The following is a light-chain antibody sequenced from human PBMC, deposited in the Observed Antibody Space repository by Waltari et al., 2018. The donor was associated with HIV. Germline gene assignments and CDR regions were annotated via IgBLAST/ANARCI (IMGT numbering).Light chain of an antibody. CDR2: GND. V-gene: IGLV1-44*01. CDR1: SSKIGSNP. CDR3: AAWDDSLNGGV. Sequence: QSVLTQPPSASGTPGQRVTISCSGRSSKIGSNPVNWYQHLPGTAPKRLIYGNDQRPSGVPDRFSASKSGTSASLAISGLQSEDEADYYCAAWDDSLNGGVFGGGTKVTVL. J-gene: IGLJ3*02.